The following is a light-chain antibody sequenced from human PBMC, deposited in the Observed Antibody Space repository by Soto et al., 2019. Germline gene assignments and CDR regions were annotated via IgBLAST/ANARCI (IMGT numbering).Light chain of an antibody. Sequence: EIVVTQSPGTLSLSPGERATLSCKTSQTSGSNFLAWYQHKPGQAPRLLIYASSNRATGIPDRFSGSASGPDFTLTINRLEPEDFAVYYCQLYGISPQFGQGTRLEIK. V-gene: IGKV3-20*01. J-gene: IGKJ5*01. CDR3: QLYGISPQ. CDR1: QTSGSNF. CDR2: ASS.